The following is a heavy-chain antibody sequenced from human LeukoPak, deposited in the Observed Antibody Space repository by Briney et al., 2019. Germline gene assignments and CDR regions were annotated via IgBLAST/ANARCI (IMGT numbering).Heavy chain of an antibody. Sequence: GASVKVSCKASGGTFISYAISWVRQAPGQRLEWMGGIIPIFGTANYAQKFQGRVTITADESTSTAYMELSSLRSEDTAVYYCARDRSGSSYWYFDLWGRGTLVTVSS. CDR1: GGTFISYA. D-gene: IGHD1-26*01. V-gene: IGHV1-69*01. J-gene: IGHJ2*01. CDR2: IIPIFGTA. CDR3: ARDRSGSSYWYFDL.